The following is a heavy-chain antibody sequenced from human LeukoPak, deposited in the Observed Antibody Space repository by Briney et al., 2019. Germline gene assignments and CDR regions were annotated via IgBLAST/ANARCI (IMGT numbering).Heavy chain of an antibody. CDR2: IYYSTNT. D-gene: IGHD3-22*01. Sequence: PSGTLSLTCTASGGSISSSNNYWGCIPPPPGKGLESVVCIYYSTNTYYTPSLRSPVTIYVYTTKNYFSLKMSCVTAADTAVYYSARQDSSGYSTWGGQGTLVTVSS. CDR1: GGSISSSNNY. CDR3: ARQDSSGYSTW. V-gene: IGHV4-39*01. J-gene: IGHJ4*02.